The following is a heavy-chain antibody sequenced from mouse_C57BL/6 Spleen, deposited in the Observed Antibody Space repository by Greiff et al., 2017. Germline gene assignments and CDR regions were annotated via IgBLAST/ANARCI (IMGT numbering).Heavy chain of an antibody. CDR1: GYTFTDYN. V-gene: IGHV1-18*01. CDR2: INPNNGGT. CDR3: ARRGKDFDV. Sequence: EVQLQQSGPELVKPGASVKIPCKASGYTFTDYNMDWVKQSHGKSLEWIGDINPNNGGTIYNQKFKGKATLTVDKSSSTAYMESRSLTSEDTAVYYCARRGKDFDVWGTGTTGTVSS. J-gene: IGHJ1*03.